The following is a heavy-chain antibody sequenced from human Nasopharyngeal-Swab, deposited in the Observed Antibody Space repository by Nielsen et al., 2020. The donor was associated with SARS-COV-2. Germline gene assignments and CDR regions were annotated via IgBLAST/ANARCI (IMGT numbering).Heavy chain of an antibody. CDR1: GFTFSTYW. Sequence: AGSLSLSCDGSGFTFSTYWMTWVRQAPGKGLEWVANIRHDGSEKYYVDSVEGRFTITRDNTMNSLYLQMNSLRAEDTAVYYCARARMIVADFFDYWGQGTLGTVSP. V-gene: IGHV3-7*03. D-gene: IGHD3-22*01. CDR3: ARARMIVADFFDY. J-gene: IGHJ4*02. CDR2: IRHDGSEK.